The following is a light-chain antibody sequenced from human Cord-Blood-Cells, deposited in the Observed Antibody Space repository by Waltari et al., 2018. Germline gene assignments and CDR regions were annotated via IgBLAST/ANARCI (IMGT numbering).Light chain of an antibody. CDR2: NAS. V-gene: IGKV1-5*03. CDR3: QQYNSYPWT. CDR1: PSISSW. J-gene: IGKJ1*01. Sequence: DIQMTQSPSTLSASVGDRVTITCRASPSISSWLAWYQQKPGKAPKPLIYNASSLESGVPLRFSGSGSGNEFNFNISRLPPDDFATYYCQQYNSYPWTFGQGTKVEIK.